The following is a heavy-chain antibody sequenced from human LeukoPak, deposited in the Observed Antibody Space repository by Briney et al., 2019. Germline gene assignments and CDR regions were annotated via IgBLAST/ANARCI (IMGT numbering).Heavy chain of an antibody. Sequence: SETLSLTCAVYGGSFSGYYWSWIRQPPGKGLEWIGEINHSGSTNYNPSLKSRVTISVDTSKNQFSLKLSSVTAADTAVYYCARGHTMVRGVNYLDYWGQGTLVTVSS. CDR3: ARGHTMVRGVNYLDY. J-gene: IGHJ4*02. V-gene: IGHV4-34*01. CDR2: INHSGST. CDR1: GGSFSGYY. D-gene: IGHD3-10*01.